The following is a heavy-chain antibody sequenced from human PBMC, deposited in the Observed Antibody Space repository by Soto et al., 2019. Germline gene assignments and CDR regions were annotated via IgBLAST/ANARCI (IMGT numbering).Heavy chain of an antibody. CDR3: ARVRFITMSGSSFYDRYMDV. CDR2: LPPNRGNT. J-gene: IGHJ6*03. V-gene: IGHV1-8*01. CDR1: GYPFPSYD. D-gene: IGHD3-10*02. Sequence: QVQVVPSGAEVKKPGASVKVSCKASGYPFPSYDVTWVRPAPGQGLEWLGWLPPNRGNTGYAQKFQGRVPMARDTAISTAYMELSSPTTDDTAGYYCARVRFITMSGSSFYDRYMDVGGKGTTDTVSS.